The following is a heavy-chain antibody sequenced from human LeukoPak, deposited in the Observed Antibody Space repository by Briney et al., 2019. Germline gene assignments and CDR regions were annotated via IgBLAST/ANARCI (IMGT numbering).Heavy chain of an antibody. Sequence: PGGSLRLSCAASGFSFGSYALSWVRQAPGKGLEWVSVISGSGDNRHYTDPVKGRFTTSRDNSKNTLYLQMNSLRAEDTAVYYCTSLSDAIESFGTRNYWGQGTLVTVSS. CDR2: ISGSGDNR. V-gene: IGHV3-23*01. D-gene: IGHD2-8*01. J-gene: IGHJ4*02. CDR1: GFSFGSYA. CDR3: TSLSDAIESFGTRNY.